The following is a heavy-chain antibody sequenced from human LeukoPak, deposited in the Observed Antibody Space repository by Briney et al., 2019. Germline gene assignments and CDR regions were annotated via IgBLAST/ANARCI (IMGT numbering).Heavy chain of an antibody. D-gene: IGHD2-2*01. CDR1: GGSFSGYY. CDR2: INHSGST. J-gene: IGHJ6*03. V-gene: IGHV4-34*01. CDR3: ARVKAIYCSSTSCYGGTYYYMDV. Sequence: MTSETLSLTCAAYGGSFSGYYWSWIRQPPGKGLEWIGEINHSGSTNYNPSLKSRVTISVDTSKNQFSLKLSSVTAADTAVYYCARVKAIYCSSTSCYGGTYYYMDVWGKGTTVTVSS.